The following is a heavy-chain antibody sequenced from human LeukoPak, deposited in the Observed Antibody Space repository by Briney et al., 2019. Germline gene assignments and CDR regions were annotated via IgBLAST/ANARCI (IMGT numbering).Heavy chain of an antibody. Sequence: GASVKVSCKASGYTFTGYYMHWVRQAPGQGLEWVGCINPNSGGTNYAQTLQGRVTMTRDTSISTAYMEMSRLRAEDTAVYYGARERFEGSIVVANFDYWGQGTLVTVSS. CDR3: ARERFEGSIVVANFDY. CDR1: GYTFTGYY. J-gene: IGHJ4*02. D-gene: IGHD6-19*01. CDR2: INPNSGGT. V-gene: IGHV1-2*02.